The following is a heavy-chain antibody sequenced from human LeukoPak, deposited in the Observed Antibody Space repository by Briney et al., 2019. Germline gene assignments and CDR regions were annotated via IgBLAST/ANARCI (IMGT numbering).Heavy chain of an antibody. J-gene: IGHJ4*02. D-gene: IGHD6-13*01. CDR1: GFTFSNYW. CDR2: IKEDGSEK. CDR3: AKDLEQLVFPIDY. V-gene: IGHV3-7*03. Sequence: PGGSLRLSCAASGFTFSNYWMSWVRQAPGKGLEWVANIKEDGSEKYYVDSVKGRFTISRDNAKNTLYLQMNSLRAEDTAVYYCAKDLEQLVFPIDYWGQGTLVTVSS.